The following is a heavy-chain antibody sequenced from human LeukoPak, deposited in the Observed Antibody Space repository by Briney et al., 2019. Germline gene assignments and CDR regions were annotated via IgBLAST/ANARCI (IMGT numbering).Heavy chain of an antibody. J-gene: IGHJ5*02. Sequence: AQTLGLTCAVSGGSISSGGYSWSWIRQPPGKGLEWIGYIYHGGSTYYNPSLKRRVTISVDRTKNQFSLKLSPVTAAATAVYYCARSRYQLQRTGWSDPWGEGTPVAPSS. D-gene: IGHD2-2*01. CDR3: ARSRYQLQRTGWSDP. CDR1: GGSISSGGYS. V-gene: IGHV4-30-2*01. CDR2: IYHGGST.